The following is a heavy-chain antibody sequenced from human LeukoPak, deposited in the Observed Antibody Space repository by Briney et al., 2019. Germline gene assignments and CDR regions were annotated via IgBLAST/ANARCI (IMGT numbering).Heavy chain of an antibody. CDR1: GGSFSGYY. Sequence: SETLSLTCAVYGGSFSGYYWSWIRQPPGQGLEWIGEINHSGSTNYNPSLKSRVTISVDTSKNQFSLKLSSVTAADTAVYYCARVGGYNGPYFDYWGQGTLVTVSS. CDR2: INHSGST. J-gene: IGHJ4*02. D-gene: IGHD3-22*01. V-gene: IGHV4-34*01. CDR3: ARVGGYNGPYFDY.